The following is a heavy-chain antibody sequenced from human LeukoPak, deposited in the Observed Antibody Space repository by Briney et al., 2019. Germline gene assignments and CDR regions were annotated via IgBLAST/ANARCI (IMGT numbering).Heavy chain of an antibody. CDR2: IHYSGST. D-gene: IGHD3-10*01. J-gene: IGHJ3*02. CDR3: DRVRLAGRDAFDI. CDR1: GGSISSGDYY. V-gene: IGHV4-30-4*08. Sequence: SETLSLTCTVSGGSISSGDYYWSWIRQPPGKGLEWIGYIHYSGSTYYNPSLKSRVTISVDTSKNQFSLKLSSVTAADTAVYYCDRVRLAGRDAFDIWGQGTMVTVSS.